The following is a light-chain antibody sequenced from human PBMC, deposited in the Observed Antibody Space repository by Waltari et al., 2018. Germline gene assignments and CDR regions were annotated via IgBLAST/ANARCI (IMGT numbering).Light chain of an antibody. CDR3: QHRNSWPRT. CDR2: DAS. CDR1: QSIGTP. Sequence: EIFLTQSPATLYVSAGERAALYCRASQSIGTPLACYQHRTGQAPRLLISDASQRAVAIPARFSGSGSGTDFTLTIDTLEPEDFAVYYCQHRNSWPRTFGQGTKVEI. J-gene: IGKJ1*01. V-gene: IGKV3-11*01.